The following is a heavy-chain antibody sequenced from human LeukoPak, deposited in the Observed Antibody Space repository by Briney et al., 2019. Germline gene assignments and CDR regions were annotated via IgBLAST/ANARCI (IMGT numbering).Heavy chain of an antibody. Sequence: GGSLRLSCAASGFTFDDYAMHWVRQAPGEGLEWVSGISWNSINIGYADSVKGRFTISRDNSKNTLYLQMNSLRAEDTAVYYCAKSSSSWWSWDAFDIWGQGTMVTVSS. J-gene: IGHJ3*02. CDR3: AKSSSSWWSWDAFDI. CDR2: ISWNSINI. D-gene: IGHD6-13*01. CDR1: GFTFDDYA. V-gene: IGHV3-9*01.